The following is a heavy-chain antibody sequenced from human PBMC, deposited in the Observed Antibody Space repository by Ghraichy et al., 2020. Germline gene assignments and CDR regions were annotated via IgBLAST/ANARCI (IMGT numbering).Heavy chain of an antibody. J-gene: IGHJ5*02. D-gene: IGHD6-13*01. CDR1: GGSFSNNY. V-gene: IGHV4-34*01. CDR3: ARQSRMGSGWYGWFDP. CDR2: IYHDGAT. Sequence: SETLSLTCAVSGGSFSNNYWTWIRQTPGKGLEWIGEIYHDGATHYNPALKSRVTISVDTSKIQFSLNLTSVTPADTGVYYCARQSRMGSGWYGWFDPWGQG.